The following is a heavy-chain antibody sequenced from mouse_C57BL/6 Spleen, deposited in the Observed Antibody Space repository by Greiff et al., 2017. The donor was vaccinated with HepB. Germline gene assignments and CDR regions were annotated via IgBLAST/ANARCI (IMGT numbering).Heavy chain of an antibody. J-gene: IGHJ2*01. D-gene: IGHD1-1*01. CDR3: ERRVITTVVATPSYFDY. CDR1: GYTFTDYN. Sequence: EVQLQQSGPELVKPGASVKIPCKASGYTFTDYNMDWVKQSHGKSLEWIGDINPNNGGTIYNQTFKGKATLTVDKSSSTAYMELRSLTSEDTAVYDCERRVITTVVATPSYFDYWGQGTTLTVSS. CDR2: INPNNGGT. V-gene: IGHV1-18*01.